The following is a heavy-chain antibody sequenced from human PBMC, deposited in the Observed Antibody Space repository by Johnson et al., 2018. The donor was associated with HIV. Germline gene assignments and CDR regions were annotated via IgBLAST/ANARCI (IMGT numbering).Heavy chain of an antibody. CDR2: INSGGNTI. CDR1: GFTFSDYY. J-gene: IGHJ3*02. Sequence: QVQLVESGGGLVKPGGSLRLSCAASGFTFSDYYMNWIRQAPGKGLEWVASINSGGNTIYYADSVKGRFTISRDNAKRSLSLQMNSLRADDTAVYYCASEQATLVFRASGAAFNIWGQGTTVTVSS. D-gene: IGHD3-10*01. CDR3: ASEQATLVFRASGAAFNI. V-gene: IGHV3-11*04.